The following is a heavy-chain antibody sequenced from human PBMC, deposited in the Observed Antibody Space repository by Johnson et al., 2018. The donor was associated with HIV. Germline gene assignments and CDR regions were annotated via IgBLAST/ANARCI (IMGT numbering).Heavy chain of an antibody. V-gene: IGHV3-43D*03. D-gene: IGHD6-13*01. CDR1: GFTFSSYW. J-gene: IGHJ3*01. Sequence: VQLVESGGGLVKPGGSLRLSCAVSGFTFSSYWMHWVRQSPGRGMEWVSLISWDGNRNYYADSVKGRFTISRNNSENSLYLQMNSLRAEDTALYYCAKDMGYSSFGFGFDLWGQGTMVTVSS. CDR3: AKDMGYSSFGFGFDL. CDR2: ISWDGNRN.